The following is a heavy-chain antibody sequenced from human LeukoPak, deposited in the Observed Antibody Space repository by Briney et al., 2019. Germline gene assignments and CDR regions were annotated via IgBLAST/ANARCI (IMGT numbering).Heavy chain of an antibody. Sequence: SQTLSLTCTVSGGSISSGSYYWSWIRQPAGKGLEWIGRIYTSGSTNYNPSLKSRVTISVNTSKNQFSLKLSSVTAADTAVYYCARGQSDDYVWGSYRFLLDYYYYMDVWGKGTTVTVSS. CDR3: ARGQSDDYVWGSYRFLLDYYYYMDV. CDR1: GGSISSGSYY. D-gene: IGHD3-16*02. J-gene: IGHJ6*03. V-gene: IGHV4-61*02. CDR2: IYTSGST.